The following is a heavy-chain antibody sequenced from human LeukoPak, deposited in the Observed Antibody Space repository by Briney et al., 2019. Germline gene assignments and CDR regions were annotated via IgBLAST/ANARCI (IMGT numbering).Heavy chain of an antibody. CDR1: GYTFTDYY. Sequence: ASVKVSCKVSGYTFTDYYMHWVQQAPGKGLEWMGLVGPEDGETIYAEKFQGRVTITADTSTDTAYMELSSLRSEDTAVYYCATVREGNYYDSSGYWPTLDYWGQGTLVTVSS. J-gene: IGHJ4*02. D-gene: IGHD3-22*01. CDR3: ATVREGNYYDSSGYWPTLDY. CDR2: VGPEDGET. V-gene: IGHV1-69-2*01.